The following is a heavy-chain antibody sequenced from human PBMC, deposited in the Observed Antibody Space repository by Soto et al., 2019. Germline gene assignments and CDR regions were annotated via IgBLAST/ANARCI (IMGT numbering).Heavy chain of an antibody. Sequence: ASVKVSCKASGYTFTSYGISWVRQATGQGLEWMGWMNPNSGNTGYAQKFQGRVTMTRNTSTSTAYMELSSLRSEDTAVYYCARERTYFGDYWGQGTLVTVSS. CDR2: MNPNSGNT. CDR1: GYTFTSYG. CDR3: ARERTYFGDY. V-gene: IGHV1-8*02. D-gene: IGHD3-9*01. J-gene: IGHJ4*02.